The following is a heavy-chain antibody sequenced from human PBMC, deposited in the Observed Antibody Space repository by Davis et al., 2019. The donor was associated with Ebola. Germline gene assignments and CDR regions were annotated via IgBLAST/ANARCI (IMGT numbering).Heavy chain of an antibody. J-gene: IGHJ5*02. Sequence: WVRQAPGKGLEWIGSIYYSGSTYYNPSLKSRVTISVDTSKNQFSLKLSSVTAADTAVYYCARHSVLEVTDPWGQGTLVTVSS. V-gene: IGHV4-39*01. D-gene: IGHD3-3*01. CDR3: ARHSVLEVTDP. CDR2: IYYSGST.